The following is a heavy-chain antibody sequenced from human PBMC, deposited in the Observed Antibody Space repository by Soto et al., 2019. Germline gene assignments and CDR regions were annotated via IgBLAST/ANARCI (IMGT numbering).Heavy chain of an antibody. J-gene: IGHJ6*02. Sequence: QVQLVESGGGVVQPGRSLRLSCAASGFTFSSYGMHWVRQAPGKGLEWVAVISYDGSNKYYADSVKGRFTISRDNSKNPLYLQMNSLRAEDTAVYYCAKDSASETASRGWTDYYYGMDVWGQGTTVTVSS. CDR3: AKDSASETASRGWTDYYYGMDV. CDR2: ISYDGSNK. V-gene: IGHV3-30*18. CDR1: GFTFSSYG. D-gene: IGHD6-25*01.